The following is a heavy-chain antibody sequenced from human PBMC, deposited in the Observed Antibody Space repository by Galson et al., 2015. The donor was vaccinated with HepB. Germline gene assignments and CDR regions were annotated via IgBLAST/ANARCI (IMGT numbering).Heavy chain of an antibody. CDR2: IWHDGSKT. CDR3: ARDTKMFTGIDYMDV. J-gene: IGHJ6*03. D-gene: IGHD1-1*01. Sequence: SLRLSCAPSGFTLTNHGMHWVRQAPGKGLEWVAVIWHDGSKTIYVDSVRGRFTISRDNSENTVYLQMDSLRAEDTAVYYCARDTKMFTGIDYMDVWGKGTPVTVSS. V-gene: IGHV3-33*01. CDR1: GFTLTNHG.